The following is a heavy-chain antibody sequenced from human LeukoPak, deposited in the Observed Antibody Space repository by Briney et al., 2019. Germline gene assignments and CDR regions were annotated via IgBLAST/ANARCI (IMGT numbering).Heavy chain of an antibody. Sequence: SETLSLTCTVSGGSVGSGSYYWSWIRQPPGKGLEWIGYIYYSGSTNYNPSLKSRVTISVDTSKNQFSLKLSSVTAADTAVYYCARDRSNWFDPWGQGTLVTVSS. CDR3: ARDRSNWFDP. J-gene: IGHJ5*02. V-gene: IGHV4-61*01. CDR1: GGSVGSGSYY. CDR2: IYYSGST.